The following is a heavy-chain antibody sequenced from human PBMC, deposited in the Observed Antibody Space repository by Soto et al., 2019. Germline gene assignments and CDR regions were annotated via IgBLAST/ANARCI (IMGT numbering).Heavy chain of an antibody. V-gene: IGHV1-2*04. CDR2: INPNSGGT. D-gene: IGHD5-12*01. Sequence: ASVKVSCKASGYTFTGYYMHWVLQAPGQGLEWMGWINPNSGGTNYAQKFQGWVTMTRDTSISTAYMELSRLRSDDTAVYYCARARRWLQLQASDIWGQGTMVTVSS. J-gene: IGHJ3*02. CDR3: ARARRWLQLQASDI. CDR1: GYTFTGYY.